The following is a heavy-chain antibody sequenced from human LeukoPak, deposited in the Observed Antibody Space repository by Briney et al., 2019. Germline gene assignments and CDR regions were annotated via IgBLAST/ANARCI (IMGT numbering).Heavy chain of an antibody. Sequence: ASVKVSCKASGYTFTGYYIHWVRQAPGQGLEWMGWINPNSGGTTYAQKFQGRVTMTRDTSISTVYIELTRLRSDDTAVYYCARDHQAYCGGDCYSPFDYRGQGTLVTVSS. V-gene: IGHV1-2*02. CDR3: ARDHQAYCGGDCYSPFDY. CDR1: GYTFTGYY. CDR2: INPNSGGT. D-gene: IGHD2-21*02. J-gene: IGHJ4*02.